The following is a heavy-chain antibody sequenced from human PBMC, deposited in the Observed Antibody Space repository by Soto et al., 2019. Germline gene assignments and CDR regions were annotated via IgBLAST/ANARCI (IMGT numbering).Heavy chain of an antibody. D-gene: IGHD6-19*01. CDR1: GFSLSTSGLG. Sequence: QITLKESGPTLVRPTQTLTLTCTFSGFSLSTSGLGVGWSRQPPGKALEWLALSYWNDDKRYSPSLKARLTITKDTSKKQVVLTMTNMDPVDTATYYCAHRPSGWYLFDYWGQGTLVTVSS. V-gene: IGHV2-5*01. J-gene: IGHJ4*02. CDR3: AHRPSGWYLFDY. CDR2: SYWNDDK.